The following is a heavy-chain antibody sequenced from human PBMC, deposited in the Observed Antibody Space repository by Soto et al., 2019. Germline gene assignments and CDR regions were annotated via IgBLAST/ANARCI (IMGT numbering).Heavy chain of an antibody. Sequence: PGGSLSLSWAASGFTLSSYGMHWVHQAPGKGLEWVAVISYDGSNKYYADSVKGRFTISRDNSKNTLYLQMNSLRAEDTAVYYCAPGREGGTFDYWGQGTLVTVSS. D-gene: IGHD1-26*01. CDR1: GFTLSSYG. CDR2: ISYDGSNK. CDR3: APGREGGTFDY. J-gene: IGHJ4*02. V-gene: IGHV3-30*03.